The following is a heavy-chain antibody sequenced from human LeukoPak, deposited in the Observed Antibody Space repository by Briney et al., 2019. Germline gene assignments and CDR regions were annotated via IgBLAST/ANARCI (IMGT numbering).Heavy chain of an antibody. D-gene: IGHD5-12*01. J-gene: IGHJ3*02. CDR2: ISGSGGST. V-gene: IGHV3-23*01. CDR3: AKAGPIVATINYDAFDI. CDR1: GFTSSSYA. Sequence: GGSLRLSCAASGFTSSSYAMSWVRQAPGRGLEWVSAISGSGGSTYYADSVKGRFTISRDNSKNTLYLQMNSLRAEDTAVHYCAKAGPIVATINYDAFDIWGQGTMVTVSS.